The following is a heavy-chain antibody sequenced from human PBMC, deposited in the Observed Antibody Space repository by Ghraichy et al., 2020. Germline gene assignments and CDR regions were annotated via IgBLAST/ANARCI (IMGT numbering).Heavy chain of an antibody. V-gene: IGHV4-28*01. CDR1: GYSTSSSLW. CDR2: ISHSGSS. D-gene: IGHD2-15*01. J-gene: IGHJ4*02. Sequence: SETLSLTCGVSGYSTSSSLWWGWIRQPPGKGLEFIGYISHSGSSYYNPSLKSRVTMSLDTSKNQLSLKLTFVTAVDTAVYFCARYCLAGSYSTRALDFWGQGTLVTVSS. CDR3: ARYCLAGSYSTRALDF.